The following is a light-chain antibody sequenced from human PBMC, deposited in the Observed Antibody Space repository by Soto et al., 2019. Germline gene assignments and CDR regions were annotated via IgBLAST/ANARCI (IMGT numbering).Light chain of an antibody. CDR1: RRVRST. CDR2: DAS. V-gene: IGKV3-11*01. J-gene: IGKJ4*01. Sequence: EIVLTQSPATLSLSPGERPTLSCRASRRVRSTLAWYQKKPGQAPRLLIYDASNRATGIPARFSGSGSGTDFTLTISSLEPDDFAVYYCQQRSDWPSTFGGGTKVQIK. CDR3: QQRSDWPST.